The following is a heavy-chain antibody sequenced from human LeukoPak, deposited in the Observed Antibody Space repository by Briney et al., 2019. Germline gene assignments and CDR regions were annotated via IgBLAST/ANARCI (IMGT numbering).Heavy chain of an antibody. V-gene: IGHV1-46*01. J-gene: IGHJ4*02. D-gene: IGHD3-16*01. CDR3: ARAGYYDATPFDY. CDR2: INPSGGNT. CDR1: GYTFTSYY. Sequence: ASVKVSCKASGYTFTSYYMHWVRHAPGQGLGWMGIINPSGGNTNYAQKFQGRVTMTRDRSTSTVYMELRSLRSEDTAVYYCARAGYYDATPFDYWGQGTLVTVSS.